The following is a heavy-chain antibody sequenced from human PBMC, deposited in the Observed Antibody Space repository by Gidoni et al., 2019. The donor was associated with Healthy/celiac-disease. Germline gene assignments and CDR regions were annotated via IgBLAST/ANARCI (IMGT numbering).Heavy chain of an antibody. CDR3: ARLAATGDSYYYYGMDV. Sequence: QVQLVQSGAEVKKPGASVQVSCKASGYTFTSYAMHWVRQAPGQRLEWMGWINAGNGNTKYSQKFQGRVTITRDTSASTAYMELSSLRSEDTAVYYCARLAATGDSYYYYGMDVWGQGTTVTVSS. CDR2: INAGNGNT. CDR1: GYTFTSYA. V-gene: IGHV1-3*01. D-gene: IGHD1-1*01. J-gene: IGHJ6*02.